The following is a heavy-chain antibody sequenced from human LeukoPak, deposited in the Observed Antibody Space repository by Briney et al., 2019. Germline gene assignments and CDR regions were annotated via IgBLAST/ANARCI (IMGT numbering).Heavy chain of an antibody. CDR1: GYTFTGNF. CDR3: ARTRGTHISMAYLDS. V-gene: IGHV1-2*02. D-gene: IGHD2/OR15-2a*01. CDR2: INPNNGDT. J-gene: IGHJ4*02. Sequence: ASVKISCKTSGYTFTGNFMHWVRQAPGQGPEWMGWINPNNGDTNYAQKFQGRVTMTRVTSIATAYMELSSLRSDDTAVYYCARTRGTHISMAYLDSWGQGTLVTVSS.